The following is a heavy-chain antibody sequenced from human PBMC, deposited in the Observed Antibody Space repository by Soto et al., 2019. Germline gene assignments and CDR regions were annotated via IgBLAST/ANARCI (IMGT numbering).Heavy chain of an antibody. CDR3: VRDTMRASAAASLDY. V-gene: IGHV3-48*03. J-gene: IGHJ4*02. D-gene: IGHD2-2*01. CDR1: GFTFSTYE. CDR2: ISVSGNII. Sequence: PAGSLRLSCAASGFTFSTYEFNWVRQAPGRGLEWISYISVSGNIIKYAESVKGRFTISRDNAENSLHLHMSNLRVDDTALYFCVRDTMRASAAASLDYWGQGTQVTVSS.